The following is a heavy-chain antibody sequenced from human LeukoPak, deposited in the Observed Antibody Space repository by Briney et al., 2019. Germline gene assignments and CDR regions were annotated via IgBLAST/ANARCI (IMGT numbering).Heavy chain of an antibody. CDR2: VNPTSGGT. CDR3: ARVYYYYDSSGILTLYFDY. Sequence: GASVKLSCTTSGYTFTSYYMHWVRQAPGPGLEWMGWVNPTSGGTNYAQKFQSRVTMTRDTSISTAYMELSRLRSDDTAVYYCARVYYYYDSSGILTLYFDYWGQGTLVTVSS. V-gene: IGHV1-2*02. CDR1: GYTFTSYY. J-gene: IGHJ4*02. D-gene: IGHD3-22*01.